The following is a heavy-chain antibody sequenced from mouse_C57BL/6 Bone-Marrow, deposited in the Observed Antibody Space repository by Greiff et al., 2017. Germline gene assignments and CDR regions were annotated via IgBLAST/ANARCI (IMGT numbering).Heavy chain of an antibody. J-gene: IGHJ3*01. CDR1: GFTFSSYA. V-gene: IGHV5-4*01. Sequence: EVQLVESGGGLVKPGGSLKLSCAASGFTFSSYAMSWVRQTPEKRLEWVATISDGGSYTYYPANVKGRFTISRDNAKNNLYLQMSHLKSEDTGMYYCERDEDRGKGAWFAYWGQGTLVTVSA. CDR3: ERDEDRGKGAWFAY. CDR2: ISDGGSYT. D-gene: IGHD2-1*01.